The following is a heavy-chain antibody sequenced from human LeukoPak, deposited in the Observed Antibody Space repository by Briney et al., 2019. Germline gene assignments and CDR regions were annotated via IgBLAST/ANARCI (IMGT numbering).Heavy chain of an antibody. CDR2: IRSNGGST. D-gene: IGHD1-26*01. Sequence: PGGSLRLSCSASGFIFSSYAMHLVRQAPGKGLEYVSGIRSNGGSTYYADSVKGRFTISRDNSKNILYLQMSSLRPEDTAVYYCAKAPVGATSYFDSWGQGTLVTVSS. J-gene: IGHJ4*02. V-gene: IGHV3-64D*08. CDR3: AKAPVGATSYFDS. CDR1: GFIFSSYA.